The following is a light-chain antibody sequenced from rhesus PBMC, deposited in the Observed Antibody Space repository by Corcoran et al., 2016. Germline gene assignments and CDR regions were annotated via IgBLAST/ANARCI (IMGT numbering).Light chain of an antibody. CDR1: NRGREH. V-gene: IGLV3-36*02. Sequence: SFEQTQPRSVSVSPGQTARILCGADNRGREHGNWYQQKPGQAPVLVIYGDWERPSGIPERFCGSKSGNTATLTISGVEAGDEADYYCQGWDISRVHYVFGAGTRLTV. CDR3: QGWDISRVHYV. CDR2: GDW. J-gene: IGLJ1*01.